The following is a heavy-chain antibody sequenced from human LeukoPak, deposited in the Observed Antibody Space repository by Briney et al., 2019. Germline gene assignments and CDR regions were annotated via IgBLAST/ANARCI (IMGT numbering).Heavy chain of an antibody. CDR1: GFSVSSNY. D-gene: IGHD5-12*01. CDR3: ARSRLGYSNFDS. J-gene: IGHJ4*02. Sequence: PGGSLRLSCAASGFSVSSNYMHWVRQAPGKGLEWVSVIYGGGGTDYADSVKGRLTISRDTSTNTIYLQMNSLRAEDTAVYYCARSRLGYSNFDSWGQGALVTVSS. V-gene: IGHV3-53*01. CDR2: IYGGGGT.